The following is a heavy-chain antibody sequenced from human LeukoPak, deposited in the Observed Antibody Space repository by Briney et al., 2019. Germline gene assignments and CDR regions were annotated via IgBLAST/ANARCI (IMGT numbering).Heavy chain of an antibody. CDR3: ARQEDTYYYGSGSYDY. CDR1: GGSISSYY. CDR2: IYYSGST. V-gene: IGHV4-59*08. D-gene: IGHD3-10*01. J-gene: IGHJ4*02. Sequence: SETLSLTCTVSGGSISSYYWGWIRQPPGKGLEWIGYIYYSGSTNYNPSLKSRVTISVDTSKNQFSLKLSSVTAADTAVYYCARQEDTYYYGSGSYDYWGQGTLVTVSS.